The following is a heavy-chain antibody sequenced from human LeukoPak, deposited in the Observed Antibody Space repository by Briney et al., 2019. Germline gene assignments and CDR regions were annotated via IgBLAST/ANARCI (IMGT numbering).Heavy chain of an antibody. V-gene: IGHV3-33*01. J-gene: IGHJ5*02. CDR1: GFTFSNHG. CDR2: TWYDGSNK. Sequence: PGRSLRLSCAASGFTFSNHGMHWVRQAPGKGLEWVAITWYDGSNKYYADSVKGRFTISRDNSKNMLYLQMNSLRAEDTAVYYCARVRGIYPEAWFDPWGQGTLVTVSS. CDR3: ARVRGIYPEAWFDP. D-gene: IGHD3-16*01.